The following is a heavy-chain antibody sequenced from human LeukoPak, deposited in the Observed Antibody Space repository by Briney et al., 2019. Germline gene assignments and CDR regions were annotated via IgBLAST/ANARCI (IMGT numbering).Heavy chain of an antibody. Sequence: SVKVSCKASGGTFSTYAVSWVGQSPGQGLEWLGGIIPIFGTTNYAQKFPARVAITADKSTTRVYIALSCLRSEDTAVYYFARPRFPYYRLSGPDYYYMDVWGKGTTVTVSS. CDR2: IIPIFGTT. D-gene: IGHD2-21*01. CDR3: ARPRFPYYRLSGPDYYYMDV. J-gene: IGHJ6*03. CDR1: GGTFSTYA. V-gene: IGHV1-69*06.